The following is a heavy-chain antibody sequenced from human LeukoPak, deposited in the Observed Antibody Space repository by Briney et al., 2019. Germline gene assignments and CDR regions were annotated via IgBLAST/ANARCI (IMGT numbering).Heavy chain of an antibody. CDR1: GFTFDDYA. CDR2: ISWNSGRR. CDR3: AKRPDYDILTPIDY. Sequence: PGASLRLSCVGSGFTFDDYAMHWVRQAPGKGLEWVSGISWNSGRRGYADSVKGRFTISRDNAKTSLYLQMNSLRAEDMALYYCAKRPDYDILTPIDYWGQGTLVTVSS. D-gene: IGHD3-9*01. J-gene: IGHJ4*02. V-gene: IGHV3-9*03.